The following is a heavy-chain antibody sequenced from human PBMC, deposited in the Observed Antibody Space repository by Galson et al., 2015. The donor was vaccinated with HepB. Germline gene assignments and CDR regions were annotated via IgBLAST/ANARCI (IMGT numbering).Heavy chain of an antibody. J-gene: IGHJ3*02. CDR2: TYYRSQWFH. V-gene: IGHV6-1*01. Sequence: CAISGDSVSANGVAWNWIRQSPSGGLEWLGRTYYRSQWFHDYAVSVGRRVTINPDTSKNQFSLQIDSMTPEDTAVYYCARGRNSAFDIWGQGTLVTVSS. D-gene: IGHD1-7*01. CDR1: GDSVSANGVA. CDR3: ARGRNSAFDI.